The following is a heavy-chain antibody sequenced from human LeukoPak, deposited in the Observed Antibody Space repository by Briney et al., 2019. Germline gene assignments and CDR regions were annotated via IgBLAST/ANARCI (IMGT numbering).Heavy chain of an antibody. D-gene: IGHD1-26*01. Sequence: GASVKVSCKASGYTFTGYYMHWVRQAPGQGLEWMGWINPNSGGTNYAQKFQGRVTMTRDTSISTAYMELSRLRSDDTAVYYCARSGIVGATNEVPFDYWGQGTLVTVSS. CDR3: ARSGIVGATNEVPFDY. J-gene: IGHJ4*02. CDR2: INPNSGGT. V-gene: IGHV1-2*02. CDR1: GYTFTGYY.